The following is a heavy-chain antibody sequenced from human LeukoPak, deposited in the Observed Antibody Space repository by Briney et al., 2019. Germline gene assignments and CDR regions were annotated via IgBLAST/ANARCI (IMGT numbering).Heavy chain of an antibody. CDR1: GFTFRNYA. CDR2: ISESGGNT. D-gene: IGHD3-9*01. CDR3: APVLRGSDWSVDD. Sequence: PGGSLRLSCAASGFTFRNYAMSWVRQAPGKGLEWVSFISESGGNTNYADSVKGRFTTSRDNSKNTLYLQMNILRVEDTALYHCAPVLRGSDWSVDDWGQGTRVTVSS. V-gene: IGHV3-23*01. J-gene: IGHJ4*02.